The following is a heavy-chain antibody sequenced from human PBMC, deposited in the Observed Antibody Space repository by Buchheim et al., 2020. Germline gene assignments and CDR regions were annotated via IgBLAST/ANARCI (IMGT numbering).Heavy chain of an antibody. CDR1: GPTFRNYA. CDR2: IAFDGSNK. V-gene: IGHV3-30*03. D-gene: IGHD3-3*01. CDR3: ARDQRAYDFWSGYPYYYYYGMDV. Sequence: QVQLVESGGGVVQPGRSLRLSCAASGPTFRNYAIHWVRQAPGKGLEWVAVIAFDGSNKYYADSVKGRFTISRDNSKSTVYLQMNSLRPEDTAVYYCARDQRAYDFWSGYPYYYYYGMDVWGQGTT. J-gene: IGHJ6*02.